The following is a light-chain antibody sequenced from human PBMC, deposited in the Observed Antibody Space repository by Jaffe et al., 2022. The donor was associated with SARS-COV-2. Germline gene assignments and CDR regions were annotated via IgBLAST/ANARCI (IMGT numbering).Light chain of an antibody. V-gene: IGKV1-39*01. CDR3: QQSYSTPPMWYT. Sequence: DIQMTQSPSSLSASVGDRVTITCRASQSISSYLNWYQQKPGKAPKLLIYAASSLQSGVPSRFSGSGSGTDFTLTISSLQPEDFATYYCQQSYSTPPMWYTFGQGTKLEIK. J-gene: IGKJ2*01. CDR1: QSISSY. CDR2: AAS.